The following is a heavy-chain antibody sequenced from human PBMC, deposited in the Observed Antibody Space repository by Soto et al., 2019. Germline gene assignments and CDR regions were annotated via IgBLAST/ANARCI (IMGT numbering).Heavy chain of an antibody. CDR2: IIPIFGTA. J-gene: IGHJ5*02. Sequence: GASVKVSCKASGGTFSSCAISWVRQAPGQGLEWMGGIIPIFGTANYAQKFQGRVTITADESTSTAYMELSSLRSEDTAVYYCARVVTYYYDSSGYPTWGQGTLVTVSS. D-gene: IGHD3-22*01. CDR3: ARVVTYYYDSSGYPT. CDR1: GGTFSSCA. V-gene: IGHV1-69*13.